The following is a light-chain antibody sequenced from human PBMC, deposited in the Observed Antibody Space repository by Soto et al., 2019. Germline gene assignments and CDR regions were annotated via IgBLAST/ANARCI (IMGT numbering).Light chain of an antibody. J-gene: IGKJ2*01. V-gene: IGKV1-5*01. CDR2: AAY. CDR1: QSISTW. CDR3: QQYNSDSGT. Sequence: DIQMTQSPSTLSASVGDRVTITCRASQSISTWLAWYQQKPGKAPKLLIYAAYSLESGVPSRFSGSGSGTEFTLTISSLQPDDFATYYCQQYNSDSGTFGQGTKLEIK.